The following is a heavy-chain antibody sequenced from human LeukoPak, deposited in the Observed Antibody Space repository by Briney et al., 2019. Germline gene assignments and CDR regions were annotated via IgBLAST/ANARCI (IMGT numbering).Heavy chain of an antibody. V-gene: IGHV3-72*01. J-gene: IGHJ4*02. CDR2: TRNKANSYTT. CDR3: TRGGTTYRYDYGFGY. Sequence: PGGSLRLSCAASGFTFSDHYMDWVRQAPGKGLEWVGRTRNKANSYTTEYAASVKGRFTISRDDSKNSLFLQMNSLRTEDTALYFCTRGGTTYRYDYGFGYWGQGTLVTVSS. CDR1: GFTFSDHY. D-gene: IGHD5-18*01.